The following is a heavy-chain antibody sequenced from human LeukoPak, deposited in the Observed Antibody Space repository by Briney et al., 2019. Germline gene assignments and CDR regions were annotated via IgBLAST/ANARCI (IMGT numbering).Heavy chain of an antibody. CDR2: IYHSGST. V-gene: IGHV4-30-2*01. CDR1: GGSISGGGYS. CDR3: ARAPYYYDSSGYHYYYGMDV. Sequence: SQTLSLTCAVSGGSISGGGYSWSWIRQPPGKGLEWIGYIYHSGSTYYNPSLKSRVTVSVDRSKNQFSLKLSSVTAADTAVYYCARAPYYYDSSGYHYYYGMDVWGQGTTVTVSS. J-gene: IGHJ6*02. D-gene: IGHD3-22*01.